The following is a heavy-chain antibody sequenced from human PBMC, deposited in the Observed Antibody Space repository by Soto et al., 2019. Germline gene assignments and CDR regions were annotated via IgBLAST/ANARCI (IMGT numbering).Heavy chain of an antibody. J-gene: IGHJ3*02. V-gene: IGHV3-7*01. D-gene: IGHD2-21*02. CDR3: ARNYYSDAFDI. Sequence: GGSLRLSCAASGFTFSSYWMSWVRQAPGKGLEWVANIKQDGSEKYYVDSVKGRFTISRDNAKNSLYLQMNSLRAEGTAVYYCARNYYSDAFDIWGQGTMVTVSS. CDR2: IKQDGSEK. CDR1: GFTFSSYW.